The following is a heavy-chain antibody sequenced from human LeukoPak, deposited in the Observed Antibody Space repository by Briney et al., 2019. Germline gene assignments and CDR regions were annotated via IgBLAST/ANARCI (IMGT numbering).Heavy chain of an antibody. CDR3: TRDGLGYCSGGSCGSAEYFQH. V-gene: IGHV3-49*03. CDR1: GFTFGDYA. Sequence: GRSLRLSCTASGFTFGDYAMSWFRQAPGKGLEWVGFIRSKAYGGTTEYAASVKGGLTISRDDSKSIAYLQMNSLKTEDTAVYYCTRDGLGYCSGGSCGSAEYFQHWGQGTLVTVSS. D-gene: IGHD2-15*01. CDR2: IRSKAYGGTT. J-gene: IGHJ1*01.